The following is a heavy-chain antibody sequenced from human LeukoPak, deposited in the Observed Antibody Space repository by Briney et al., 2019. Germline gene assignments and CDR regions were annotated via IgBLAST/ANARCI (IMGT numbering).Heavy chain of an antibody. D-gene: IGHD2-2*01. V-gene: IGHV4-34*01. CDR2: INHSGNT. Sequence: PSETLSLTCAVYGASFSGDTWSWIRQSPGKGLEWIGDINHSGNTIHNPSLKNRVAISIDTSKNQFSLKLSSVTAADTAVYYCARGVPAKDFDPWGQGTLVTVSS. J-gene: IGHJ5*02. CDR3: ARGVPAKDFDP. CDR1: GASFSGDT.